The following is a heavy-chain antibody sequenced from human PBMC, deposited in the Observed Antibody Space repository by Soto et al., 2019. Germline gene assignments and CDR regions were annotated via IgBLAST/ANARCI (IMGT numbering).Heavy chain of an antibody. Sequence: SVKVSCKASGGTFSSYAISWVRQAPGQGLEWMGGIIPIFGTANYAQKFQGRVTITADKSTSTAYMELSSLRSEDTAVYYCARDSYYDILTGYYTPLRWSDPWGQGTLVTVSS. CDR2: IIPIFGTA. CDR1: GGTFSSYA. CDR3: ARDSYYDILTGYYTPLRWSDP. V-gene: IGHV1-69*06. J-gene: IGHJ5*02. D-gene: IGHD3-9*01.